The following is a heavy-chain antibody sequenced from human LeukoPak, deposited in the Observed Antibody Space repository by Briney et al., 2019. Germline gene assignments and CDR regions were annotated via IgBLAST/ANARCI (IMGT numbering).Heavy chain of an antibody. CDR1: GGTFSSYG. J-gene: IGHJ4*02. D-gene: IGHD3-16*02. V-gene: IGHV1-18*01. Sequence: ASVKVSCKASGGTFSSYGISWVRQAPGQGLEWMGWISAYNGNTNYAQKLQGRVTMTTDTSTSTAYMELRSLRSDDTAVYYCAREWGLYDYVWGSYRPQYYFDYWGQGTLVTVSS. CDR3: AREWGLYDYVWGSYRPQYYFDY. CDR2: ISAYNGNT.